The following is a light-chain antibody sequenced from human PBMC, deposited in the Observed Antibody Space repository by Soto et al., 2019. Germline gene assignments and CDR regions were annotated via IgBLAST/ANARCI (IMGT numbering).Light chain of an antibody. J-gene: IGKJ1*01. CDR2: TAS. CDR1: QIINNW. CDR3: QQYKSYPWT. V-gene: IGKV1-5*03. Sequence: DIQVTQSPSTLSASVGERVTITCRASQIINNWLAWLRQKQGKAPKLLIYTASTLESAVPSRFSGSGYGTQFNLTISSLQPDDFATYTCQQYKSYPWTFGQGTKVEIK.